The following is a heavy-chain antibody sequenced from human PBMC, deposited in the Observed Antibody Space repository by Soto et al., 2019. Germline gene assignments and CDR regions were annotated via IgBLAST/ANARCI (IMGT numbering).Heavy chain of an antibody. V-gene: IGHV2-5*02. CDR2: IYWDDDK. D-gene: IGHD2-15*01. J-gene: IGHJ6*03. CDR1: GFSLSTSGVG. CDR3: AHSVCSGGSYYFPKYYYYMDV. Sequence: SGPTLVNPTQTLTLTCTFSGFSLSTSGVGVGWIRQPPGKALEWLALIYWDDDKRYSPSLKSRLTITKDTSKNQVVLTMTNMDPVDTATYYCAHSVCSGGSYYFPKYYYYMDVWGKGTTVTVSS.